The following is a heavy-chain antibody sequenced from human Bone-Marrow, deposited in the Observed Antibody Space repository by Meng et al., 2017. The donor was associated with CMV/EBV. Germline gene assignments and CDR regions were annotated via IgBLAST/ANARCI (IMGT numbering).Heavy chain of an antibody. Sequence: GGSLRLSCAASGFTFSSYGMHWVRQAPGKGLEWVAVIWYDGSNKYYADSVKGRFTISRDNSKNTLYLQMNSLRAEDTAVYYCAKERWGGWYPDYWGQGTLVTGSS. CDR3: AKERWGGWYPDY. D-gene: IGHD6-19*01. V-gene: IGHV3-33*06. CDR1: GFTFSSYG. CDR2: IWYDGSNK. J-gene: IGHJ4*02.